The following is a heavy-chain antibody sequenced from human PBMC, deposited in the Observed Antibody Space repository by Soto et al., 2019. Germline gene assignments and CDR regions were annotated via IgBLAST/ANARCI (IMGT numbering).Heavy chain of an antibody. V-gene: IGHV5-10-1*01. Sequence: PGGSLKISGTGFGYTFTTFWISWVRQMPGKGLEWMGRIDPRDSQTNYSPSFQGHVTISVDKSISTAYLQWDSLKASDTAVYYRAREELYGSGGYWGQGTLVTVSS. D-gene: IGHD3-10*01. CDR2: IDPRDSQT. J-gene: IGHJ4*02. CDR1: GYTFTTFW. CDR3: AREELYGSGGY.